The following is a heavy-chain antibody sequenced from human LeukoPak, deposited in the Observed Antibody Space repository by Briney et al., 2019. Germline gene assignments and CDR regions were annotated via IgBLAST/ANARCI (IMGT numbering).Heavy chain of an antibody. Sequence: SETLSLTCTVSGGSISSYYWSWIRQPAGKGLEWIGRIYTSGSTNYNPSLKSRVTMSVDTSKNQFSLKLSSVTAADTAVYYCARGDYYDSSGYYGGYWYFDLWGRGTLVTVSS. J-gene: IGHJ2*01. V-gene: IGHV4-4*07. CDR3: ARGDYYDSSGYYGGYWYFDL. CDR2: IYTSGST. CDR1: GGSISSYY. D-gene: IGHD3-22*01.